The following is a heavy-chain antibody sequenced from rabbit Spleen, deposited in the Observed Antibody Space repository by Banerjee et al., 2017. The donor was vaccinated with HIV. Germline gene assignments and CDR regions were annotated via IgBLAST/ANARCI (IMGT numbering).Heavy chain of an antibody. CDR2: IHSGSSGDT. CDR1: GFSFSTDYY. CDR3: ARDTSSSFSSYGMDL. Sequence: QEQLEESGGDLVKPEGTLTLTCTASGFSFSTDYYMCWVRQAPGKGLECIACIHSGSSGDTYYASWAKGRFTISKTSSTTVTLQMTSLTAADTATYFCARDTSSSFSSYGMDLWGQGTLVTVS. J-gene: IGHJ6*01. V-gene: IGHV1S45*01. D-gene: IGHD1-1*01.